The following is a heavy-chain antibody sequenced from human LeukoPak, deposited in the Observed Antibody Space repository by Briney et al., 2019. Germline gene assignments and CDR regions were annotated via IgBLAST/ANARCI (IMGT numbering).Heavy chain of an antibody. CDR3: ARAGSYGTTWFDP. Sequence: PSETLSPTCTVSGGSISSGGYYWSWIRQHPGKGLEWIGYIYYSGTTYYNPSLKSRLTISVDTSKNQFSLKLNSVTAADTAVYFCARAGSYGTTWFDPWGQGTLVTVSS. CDR1: GGSISSGGYY. D-gene: IGHD1-1*01. CDR2: IYYSGTT. V-gene: IGHV4-31*03. J-gene: IGHJ5*02.